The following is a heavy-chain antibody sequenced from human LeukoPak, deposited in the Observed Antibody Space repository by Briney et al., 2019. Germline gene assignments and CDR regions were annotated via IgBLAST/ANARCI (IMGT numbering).Heavy chain of an antibody. D-gene: IGHD6-13*01. Sequence: GGSLRLSCAASGFTFSSYWMSWVRQAPGKGLEWVANIKQDGSEKYYVDSVKGRFTIPRDNAKNSLYLQMNSLRAEDTAVYYCARIGSSWYDAFDIWGQGTMVTVSS. V-gene: IGHV3-7*01. CDR2: IKQDGSEK. J-gene: IGHJ3*02. CDR1: GFTFSSYW. CDR3: ARIGSSWYDAFDI.